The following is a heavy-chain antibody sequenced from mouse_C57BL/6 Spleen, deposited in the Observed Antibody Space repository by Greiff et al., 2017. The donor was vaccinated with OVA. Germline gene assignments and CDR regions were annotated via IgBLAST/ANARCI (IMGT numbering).Heavy chain of an antibody. Sequence: DVKLVESEGGLVQPGSSMKLSCTASGFTFSDYYMAWVRQVPEKGLEWVANINYDGSSTYYLDSLKSRFIISRDNAKNILYLQMSSLKSEDTATYYCARENPSFGAMDYWGQGTSVTVSS. CDR1: GFTFSDYY. V-gene: IGHV5-16*01. J-gene: IGHJ4*01. CDR2: INYDGSST. D-gene: IGHD3-1*01. CDR3: ARENPSFGAMDY.